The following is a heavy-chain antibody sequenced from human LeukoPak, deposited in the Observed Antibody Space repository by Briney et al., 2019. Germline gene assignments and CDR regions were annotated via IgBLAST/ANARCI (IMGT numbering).Heavy chain of an antibody. CDR1: GFTFSTYW. CDR3: ARGARRRYSGYKGYYGMDV. V-gene: IGHV3-7*03. Sequence: GGSLRLSCVASGFTFSTYWMTWVRQAPGKGLEWVANIKQDGSEKHYVDSVKGRFTISRDNAKNTLYLQMNSLRSEDTAVYYCARGARRRYSGYKGYYGMDVWGQGTTVTVSS. J-gene: IGHJ6*02. CDR2: IKQDGSEK. D-gene: IGHD5-12*01.